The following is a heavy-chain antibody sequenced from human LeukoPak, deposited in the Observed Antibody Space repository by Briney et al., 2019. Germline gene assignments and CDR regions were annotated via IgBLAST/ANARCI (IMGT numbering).Heavy chain of an antibody. D-gene: IGHD3-22*01. CDR2: IYYSGCT. V-gene: IGHV4-61*01. J-gene: IGHJ4*02. CDR1: GGSVSSGSYY. Sequence: KASETLSLTCTVSGGSVSSGSYYWSWIRQPPGKGLEWIGYIYYSGCTNYNPSLKSRVTISVDTSKNQFSLKLSSVTAADTAVYYCAREDASNYYDSSGPNVRPYYFDYWGQGTLVTVSS. CDR3: AREDASNYYDSSGPNVRPYYFDY.